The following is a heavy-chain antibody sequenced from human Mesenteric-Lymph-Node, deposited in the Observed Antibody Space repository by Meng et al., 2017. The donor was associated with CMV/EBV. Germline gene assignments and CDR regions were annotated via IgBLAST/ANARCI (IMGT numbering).Heavy chain of an antibody. CDR3: ARWFGEGYYYGMDV. Sequence: GESLKISCAASGFTFSNAWMSWVRQAPGRGLEWVGIIYPGDSDTRYSPSFQGQVTISADKSISTAYLQWSSLKASDTAMYYCARWFGEGYYYGMDVWGQGTTVTVSS. CDR1: GFTFSNAW. D-gene: IGHD3-10*01. CDR2: IYPGDSDT. J-gene: IGHJ6*02. V-gene: IGHV5-51*01.